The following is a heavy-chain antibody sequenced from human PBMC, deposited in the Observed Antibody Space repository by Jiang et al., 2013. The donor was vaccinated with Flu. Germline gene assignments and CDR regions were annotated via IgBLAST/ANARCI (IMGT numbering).Heavy chain of an antibody. CDR2: IYYSGST. J-gene: IGHJ4*02. V-gene: IGHV4-30-4*01. D-gene: IGHD3-3*01. Sequence: KPSQTLSLTCTVSGGSISSGDYYWSWIRQPPGKGLEWIGYIYYSGSTYYNPSLKSRVTISVDTSKNQFSLKLSSVTAADTAVYYCARASSAYDFWSGYLSYYFDYWGQGNPGHRLL. CDR3: ARASSAYDFWSGYLSYYFDY. CDR1: GGSISSGDYY.